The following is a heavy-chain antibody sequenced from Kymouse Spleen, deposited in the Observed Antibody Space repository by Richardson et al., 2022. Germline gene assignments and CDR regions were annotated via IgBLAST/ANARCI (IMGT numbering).Heavy chain of an antibody. J-gene: IGHJ5*02. V-gene: IGHV3-9*01. CDR2: ISWNSGSI. CDR1: GFTFDDYA. CDR3: AKDTGDFWSGLNWFDP. Sequence: EVQLVESGGGLVQPGRSLRLSCAASGFTFDDYAMHWVRQAPGKGLEWVSGISWNSGSIGYADSVKGRFTISRDNAKNSLYLQMNSLRAEDTALYYCAKDTGDFWSGLNWFDPWGQGTLVTVSS. D-gene: IGHD3-3*01.